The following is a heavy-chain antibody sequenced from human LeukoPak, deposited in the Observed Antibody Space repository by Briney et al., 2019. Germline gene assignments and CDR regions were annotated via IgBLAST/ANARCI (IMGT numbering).Heavy chain of an antibody. V-gene: IGHV4-38-2*01. Sequence: PSETLSLTCAVSGSSISSDYYWGWIRQPPGKGLEWIGSINHSGRTYYNPSLTSRVTISVDTSKNQFSLKLSSVTAADTAMYYCAGVIGNYDGRLDYWGQGTLVTVSS. CDR3: AGVIGNYDGRLDY. D-gene: IGHD1-7*01. J-gene: IGHJ4*02. CDR2: INHSGRT. CDR1: GSSISSDYY.